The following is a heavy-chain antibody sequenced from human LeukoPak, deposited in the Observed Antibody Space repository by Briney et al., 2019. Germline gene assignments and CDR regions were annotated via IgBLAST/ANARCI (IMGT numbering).Heavy chain of an antibody. J-gene: IGHJ4*02. CDR2: ISRSGDSS. Sequence: GGSLRLSCAASGFTFSSFPMSWVRQAPGKGLEWGSSISRSGDSSYYADSVKGRFTISRDNSKNTLYLQMNNLRADDMAVYFCAKSARITIFGMIRDWGQGTLVTVSS. V-gene: IGHV3-23*01. D-gene: IGHD3-3*01. CDR3: AKSARITIFGMIRD. CDR1: GFTFSSFP.